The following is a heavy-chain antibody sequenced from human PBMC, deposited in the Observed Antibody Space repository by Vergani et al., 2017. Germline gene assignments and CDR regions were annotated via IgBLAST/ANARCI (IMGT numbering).Heavy chain of an antibody. CDR1: GGSFSGYY. V-gene: IGHV4-34*01. D-gene: IGHD4-17*01. CDR2: SNHSGST. J-gene: IGHJ5*02. Sequence: QVQLQQRGAGLLKPSETLSLTCAVYGGSFSGYYWSWIRQPPGRGRQWFGESNHSGSTNYNPSLKSRVTISVDTSKNQFSLKLSSVTAADTAVYYCARPGSTVTTGWFDPWGQGTLVTVSS. CDR3: ARPGSTVTTGWFDP.